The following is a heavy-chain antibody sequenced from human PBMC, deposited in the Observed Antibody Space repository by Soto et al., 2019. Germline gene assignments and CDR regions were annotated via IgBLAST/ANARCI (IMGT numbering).Heavy chain of an antibody. Sequence: PGESLKISCRTSGYKFTSYWIAWVRQMPGKGLEWMGIIFPSDSDTRYSPSFQGQVTISADRSTSTVFLQWASLKASDTAVYFCAIKDNSGYFNWFDLWGQGTPVTVSS. CDR1: GYKFTSYW. J-gene: IGHJ5*02. V-gene: IGHV5-51*01. CDR2: IFPSDSDT. D-gene: IGHD3-22*01. CDR3: AIKDNSGYFNWFDL.